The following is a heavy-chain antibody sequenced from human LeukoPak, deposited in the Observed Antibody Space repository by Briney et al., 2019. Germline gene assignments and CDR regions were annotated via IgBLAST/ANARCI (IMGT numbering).Heavy chain of an antibody. V-gene: IGHV1-2*02. CDR3: AREHRDGYNFDY. J-gene: IGHJ4*02. Sequence: ASVTVSCKASGYTFTGYYMHWVRQAPGQGLEWMGWINPNSGGTNYAQVFQGRVTMTRDTSIRTAYMELSRLRSDDTAIYYYAREHRDGYNFDYWGQGTLVTVSS. D-gene: IGHD5-24*01. CDR1: GYTFTGYY. CDR2: INPNSGGT.